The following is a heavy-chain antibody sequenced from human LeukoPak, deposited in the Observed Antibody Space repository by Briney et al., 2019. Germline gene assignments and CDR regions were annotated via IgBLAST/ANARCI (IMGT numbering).Heavy chain of an antibody. J-gene: IGHJ4*02. CDR2: ISYDGSNK. CDR1: GFTFSNSG. CDR3: AAHSSGWSDY. V-gene: IGHV3-30*03. Sequence: GGSLRLSCAASGFTFSNSGMHWVRQAPGKGLEWVAVISYDGSNKYYADSVKGRFTNSRDNSKNTLYLQMHSLRAEDTAVYYCAAHSSGWSDYWGQGTLVTVSS. D-gene: IGHD6-19*01.